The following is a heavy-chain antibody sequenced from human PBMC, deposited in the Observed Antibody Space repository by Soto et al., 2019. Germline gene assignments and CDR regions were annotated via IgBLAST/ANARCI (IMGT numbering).Heavy chain of an antibody. Sequence: SETLSVTWTVSGGSISSGAYYWSWVRQHPGKDLEWIGYIYYSGSTYCNPSLKSRVTISLDTSKNQISLKLSSVTAADTAMYYCARHKPNSDGWYSYGKDVWGQRTTVPVSS. J-gene: IGHJ6*02. D-gene: IGHD6-19*01. CDR3: ARHKPNSDGWYSYGKDV. CDR2: IYYSGST. V-gene: IGHV4-39*01. CDR1: GGSISSGAYY.